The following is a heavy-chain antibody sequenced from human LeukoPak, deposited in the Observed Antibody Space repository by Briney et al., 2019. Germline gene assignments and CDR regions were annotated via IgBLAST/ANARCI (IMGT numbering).Heavy chain of an antibody. CDR3: AKAGYYDSSGYSDY. D-gene: IGHD3-22*01. Sequence: GGSLRLSCAASGFTFSSYAMSWVRQAPGKGLEWVSAISGSGGSTYYADSVKGRFTISRDNSKNTLYLQMSSLRAEDTAVYYCAKAGYYDSSGYSDYWGQGTLVTVSS. J-gene: IGHJ4*02. V-gene: IGHV3-23*01. CDR1: GFTFSSYA. CDR2: ISGSGGST.